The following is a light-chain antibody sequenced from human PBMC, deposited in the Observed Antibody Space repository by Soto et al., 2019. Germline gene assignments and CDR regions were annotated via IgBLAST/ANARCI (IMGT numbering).Light chain of an antibody. CDR3: QQYNDWPLT. CDR2: GAS. CDR1: QSVNSN. J-gene: IGKJ4*01. Sequence: EKLMKQSPAALSVSPGERATLSCRASQSVNSNLAWYQQKAGQAPRLLLYGASTRATGIPARFSGSASGTEFTLTISSLQSEDSAVYYCQQYNDWPLTFGGGTKVDI. V-gene: IGKV3-15*01.